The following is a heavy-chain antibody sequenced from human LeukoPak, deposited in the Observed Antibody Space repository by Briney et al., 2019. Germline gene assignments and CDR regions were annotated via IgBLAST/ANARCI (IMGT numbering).Heavy chain of an antibody. V-gene: IGHV4-61*01. J-gene: IGHJ4*02. D-gene: IGHD1-7*01. CDR1: GGSVSSGSYY. Sequence: SETLSLTCTVSGGSVSSGSYYWSWIRQPPGKGLEWIGYIYYSGSTNYNPSLKSRVTISVDTSKNQFSLKLSSVTAADTAVYYCARVGSITGTTYFDYWGQGTLVTVSS. CDR3: ARVGSITGTTYFDY. CDR2: IYYSGST.